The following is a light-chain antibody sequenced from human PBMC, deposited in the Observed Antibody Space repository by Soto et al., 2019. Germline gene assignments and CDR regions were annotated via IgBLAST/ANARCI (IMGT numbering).Light chain of an antibody. CDR2: DDS. J-gene: IGLJ2*01. CDR1: KLGGKY. CDR3: QAWDSSVV. Sequence: SYELTQPPSVSVSPGQTTTMTCSGDKLGGKYVCWYQQKPGQSPVLVIYDDSKRPSGIPERFSGSNSGNTATLTISGTQATDEADYYCQAWDSSVVFGGGTKVTVL. V-gene: IGLV3-1*01.